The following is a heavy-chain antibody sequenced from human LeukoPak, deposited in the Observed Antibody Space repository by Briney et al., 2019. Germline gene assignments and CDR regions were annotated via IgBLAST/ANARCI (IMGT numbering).Heavy chain of an antibody. CDR1: GFTFSTYA. V-gene: IGHV3-30-3*01. J-gene: IGHJ4*02. CDR2: ITYEGINK. CDR3: ARLDEEKIVVVGNDYFDY. Sequence: PGGSLRLSCAASGFTFSTYAMHWVRQAPGKGLEWVAVITYEGINKYYADSVKGRFTISRDNSKNTLYLQMNSLRAEDTAAYYCARLDEEKIVVVGNDYFDYWGQGTLVTVSS. D-gene: IGHD3-22*01.